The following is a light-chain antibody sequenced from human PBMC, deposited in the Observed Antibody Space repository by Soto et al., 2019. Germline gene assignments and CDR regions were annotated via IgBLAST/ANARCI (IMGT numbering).Light chain of an antibody. CDR2: GAS. Sequence: EIVLTQSPGTLSLSPGERATLSCRASQSFSSSYLAWYQQKPGQAPRLLIYGASSRATGIPDRFSGSGCGTDFTLTISSLEPEDFALYYCQHYGSALFTFGPGTKVDVK. J-gene: IGKJ3*01. CDR3: QHYGSALFT. CDR1: QSFSSSY. V-gene: IGKV3-20*01.